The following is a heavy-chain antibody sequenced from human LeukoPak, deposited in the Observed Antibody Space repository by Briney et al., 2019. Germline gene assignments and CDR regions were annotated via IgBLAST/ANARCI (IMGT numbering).Heavy chain of an antibody. CDR3: ATAVRIKRFAGIFDY. CDR2: FDPEDGET. V-gene: IGHV1-24*01. J-gene: IGHJ4*02. Sequence: ASVKVSCKVSGYTLTELSMHWVRQAPGKGLEWMGGFDPEDGETICAQKFQGRVTMTEDTSTDTAYMELSSLRSEDTAVYYCATAVRIKRFAGIFDYWGQGTLVTVSS. D-gene: IGHD3-10*01. CDR1: GYTLTELS.